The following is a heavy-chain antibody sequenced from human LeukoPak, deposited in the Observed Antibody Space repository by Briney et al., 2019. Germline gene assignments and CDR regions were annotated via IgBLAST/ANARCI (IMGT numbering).Heavy chain of an antibody. CDR1: GYTFTNHG. CDR2: INTYYGNT. Sequence: ASVKVSCKASGYTFTNHGTTWVRQAPGQGLEWMGRINTYYGNTNYAQKLQGRVTMTTDTFTTTAYMELRSLRSDDTAVYYCARDRLGADDVFDIWGQGTMVTVSS. CDR3: ARDRLGADDVFDI. D-gene: IGHD3-16*01. J-gene: IGHJ3*02. V-gene: IGHV1-18*01.